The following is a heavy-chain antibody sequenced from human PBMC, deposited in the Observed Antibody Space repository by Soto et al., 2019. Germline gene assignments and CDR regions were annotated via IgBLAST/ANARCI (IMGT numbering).Heavy chain of an antibody. V-gene: IGHV4-61*08. CDR3: ARIPVDTYMNCWFEP. Sequence: PSEALSVTRTVSCDSVTRGAYYWSWIREAPWKGLEGIGYIYYSVNTNYSPSLKSRVAISLETSHNQFSLKLSSVTAADTAVFFCARIPVDTYMNCWFEPWVQGNLV. J-gene: IGHJ5*01. CDR2: IYYSVNT. D-gene: IGHD5-18*01. CDR1: CDSVTRGAYY.